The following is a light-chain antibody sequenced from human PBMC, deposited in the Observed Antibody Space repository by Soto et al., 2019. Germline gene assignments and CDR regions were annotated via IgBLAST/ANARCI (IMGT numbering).Light chain of an antibody. Sequence: QSALTHPASVSGSPGQSITISCTGTSSDVGGYDYVSWYQLHPGKAPKLMVFEVSNRPSGVSYRFSGSKSGNTASLTISGLQAEEEADYFCSSSSISTASIFGTGTTATVL. CDR1: SSDVGGYDY. V-gene: IGLV2-14*01. J-gene: IGLJ1*01. CDR3: SSSSISTASI. CDR2: EVS.